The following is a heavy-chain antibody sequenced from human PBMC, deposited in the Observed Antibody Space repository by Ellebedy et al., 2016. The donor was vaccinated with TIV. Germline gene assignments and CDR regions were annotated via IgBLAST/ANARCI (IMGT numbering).Heavy chain of an antibody. CDR2: ISSSSSTI. CDR3: ARDLGVTTVYYFDY. J-gene: IGHJ4*02. Sequence: GESLKISCAASGFTFSNAWMNWVRQAPGKGLEWVSYISSSSSTIYYADSVKGRFTISRDNAKNSLYLQMNSLRAEDTAVYYCARDLGVTTVYYFDYWGQGTLVTVSS. V-gene: IGHV3-48*01. D-gene: IGHD4-17*01. CDR1: GFTFSNAW.